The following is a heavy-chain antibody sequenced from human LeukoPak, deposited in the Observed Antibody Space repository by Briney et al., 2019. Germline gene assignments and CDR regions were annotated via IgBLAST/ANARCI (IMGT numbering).Heavy chain of an antibody. CDR1: GGSISSYY. CDR2: IYYSGST. V-gene: IGHV4-59*01. J-gene: IGHJ3*02. CDR3: ARVERRRSYGAFDI. D-gene: IGHD1-1*01. Sequence: SETLSLTCTVSGGSISSYYWSWIRQPPGKGLEWIGYIYYSGSTNYNPSLKSRVTISVDTYKNQFSLKLSSVTAADTAVYYCARVERRRSYGAFDIWGQGTMVTVSS.